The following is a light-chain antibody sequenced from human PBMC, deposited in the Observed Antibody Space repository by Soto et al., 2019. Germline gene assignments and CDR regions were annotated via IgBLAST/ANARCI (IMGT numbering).Light chain of an antibody. V-gene: IGKV3-15*01. J-gene: IGKJ5*01. CDR3: QHYNNWPFT. Sequence: VLAESPATLAFSRGRRATLSCRASQSVSSYLAWYQQTPGQAPRLLIYDASTRDTGIPARFSGSGSGTEFTLALRSLQSEDFSVYYCQHYNNWPFTFGQGTRLEIK. CDR1: QSVSSY. CDR2: DAS.